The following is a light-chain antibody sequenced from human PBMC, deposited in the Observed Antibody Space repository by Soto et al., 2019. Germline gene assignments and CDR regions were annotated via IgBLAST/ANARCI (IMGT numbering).Light chain of an antibody. CDR3: PQNYDLPWT. J-gene: IGKJ2*02. Sequence: EIALTQSPASLSLSPGESVTLSCRTSQTISGNYLSWYQRRPGQAPRLLIFGASIRATDIPARFSGSGSGRDFSLAITSLAPEDFAVYYCPQNYDLPWTFGQGTKLEMK. CDR2: GAS. V-gene: IGKV3D-7*01. CDR1: QTISGNY.